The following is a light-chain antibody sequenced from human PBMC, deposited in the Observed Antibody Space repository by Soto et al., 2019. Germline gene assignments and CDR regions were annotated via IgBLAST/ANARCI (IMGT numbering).Light chain of an antibody. V-gene: IGLV2-23*01. Sequence: QSALTQPASVSGSPGQSITISCTGTSSDVGSYNLVSWYQQQPGKAPKLLIYEGSKRPSGVANRFSGSKSGNTSSLTISGLQADEEADYYCCSSAGSSTSCVFGGGTKLTVL. J-gene: IGLJ3*02. CDR1: SSDVGSYNL. CDR2: EGS. CDR3: CSSAGSSTSCV.